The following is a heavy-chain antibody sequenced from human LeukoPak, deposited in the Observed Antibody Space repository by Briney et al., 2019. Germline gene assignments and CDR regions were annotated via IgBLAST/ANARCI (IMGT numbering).Heavy chain of an antibody. Sequence: GSLRLSCTASGFTFSSYWMNWVRQPPGKGLEWIGEINHSGSTNYNPSLKSRVTISVDTSKNQFSLKLSSVTAADTAVYYCARRKFGELFSMDVWGKGTTVTISS. J-gene: IGHJ6*04. D-gene: IGHD3-10*01. V-gene: IGHV4-34*01. CDR3: ARRKFGELFSMDV. CDR1: GFTFSSYW. CDR2: INHSGST.